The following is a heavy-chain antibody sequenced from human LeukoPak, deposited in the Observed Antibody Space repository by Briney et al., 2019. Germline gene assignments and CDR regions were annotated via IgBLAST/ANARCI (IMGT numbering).Heavy chain of an antibody. CDR2: ISYDGSNK. CDR1: GFTFSSYG. CDR3: AKIAIGNGYYYYYYMDV. D-gene: IGHD2-8*01. J-gene: IGHJ6*03. V-gene: IGHV3-30*18. Sequence: GRSLRLSCAASGFTFSSYGMHWVRQAPGKGLEWVAVISYDGSNKYYAGSVKGRFTISRDNSKNTLYLQMNSLRAEDTAVYYCAKIAIGNGYYYYYYMDVWGKGTTVTVSS.